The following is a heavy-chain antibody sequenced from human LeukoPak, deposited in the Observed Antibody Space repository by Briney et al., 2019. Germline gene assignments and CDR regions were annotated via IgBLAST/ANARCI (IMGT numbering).Heavy chain of an antibody. CDR3: AKYASGSLVV. CDR1: GESIISSYF. Sequence: SETLSLTCTVSGESIISSYFWSWIRQPAGKGLEWIGRIYNTGSTDFNPSLTSRVSMSVDTSKNQFSLNLTSVTAADTAVYYCAKYASGSLVVWGQGTLVTVS. J-gene: IGHJ4*02. CDR2: IYNTGST. V-gene: IGHV4-4*07. D-gene: IGHD3-10*01.